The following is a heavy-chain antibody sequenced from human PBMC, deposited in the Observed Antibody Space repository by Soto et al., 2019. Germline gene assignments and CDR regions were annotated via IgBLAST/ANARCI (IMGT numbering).Heavy chain of an antibody. CDR1: GFTFRNTW. J-gene: IGHJ4*02. CDR2: IKSKTDGATT. V-gene: IGHV3-15*01. Sequence: EVQLVESGGGLVKPGGSLRLFCEASGFTFRNTWLSWVRQAPGKGLEWVGRIKSKTDGATTDYAAPVKGRFTISRDDSKNTLYLQMDSLNTEDTAVYYCTTDPFDYYDYTVRPFDYWGQGTLVIVSS. D-gene: IGHD3-22*01. CDR3: TTDPFDYYDYTVRPFDY.